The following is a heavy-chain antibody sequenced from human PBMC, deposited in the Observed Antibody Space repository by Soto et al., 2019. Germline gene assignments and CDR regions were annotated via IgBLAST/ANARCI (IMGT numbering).Heavy chain of an antibody. CDR3: ARGGFWFTMVRGVSLDYLDS. V-gene: IGHV1-18*01. D-gene: IGHD3-10*01. Sequence: ASVKVSCKASGYTFTSYGISWVRQAPGQGLEWMGWISAYNGNTNYAQKFQGRVTLTTDSSTSTGYMELRSLKYDDTAVYYCARGGFWFTMVRGVSLDYLDSWAQGTQVTVSS. CDR1: GYTFTSYG. CDR2: ISAYNGNT. J-gene: IGHJ4*02.